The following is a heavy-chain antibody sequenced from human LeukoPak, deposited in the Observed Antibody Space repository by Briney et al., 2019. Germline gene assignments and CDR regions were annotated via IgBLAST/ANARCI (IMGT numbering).Heavy chain of an antibody. D-gene: IGHD4-17*01. CDR3: AGRYMTTGWFDP. V-gene: IGHV4-34*01. CDR2: INHSGST. J-gene: IGHJ5*02. CDR1: GGSFSGYY. Sequence: PSETLSLTCAVYGGSFSGYYWSWIRQPPGKGLEWIGEINHSGSTNYNPSLKSRVTISVDTSKNQFSLKLSSVTAADTAVYYCAGRYMTTGWFDPWGQGTLVTVSS.